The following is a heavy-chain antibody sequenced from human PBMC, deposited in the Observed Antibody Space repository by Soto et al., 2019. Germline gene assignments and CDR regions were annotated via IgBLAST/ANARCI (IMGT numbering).Heavy chain of an antibody. D-gene: IGHD5-18*01. V-gene: IGHV1-3*01. J-gene: IGHJ4*02. Sequence: ASVKVSCKASGYTFTSYAMHWVRQAPGQRLEWMGWINAGNGNTKYSQKFQGRVTITRDTSASTAYMELSSLRSEDTAVYYCAREDSWIQLWPGDYWGQGTLVTVPQ. CDR2: INAGNGNT. CDR1: GYTFTSYA. CDR3: AREDSWIQLWPGDY.